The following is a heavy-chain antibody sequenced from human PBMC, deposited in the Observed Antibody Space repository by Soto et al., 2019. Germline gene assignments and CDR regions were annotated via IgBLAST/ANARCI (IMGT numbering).Heavy chain of an antibody. D-gene: IGHD3-22*01. CDR2: IWYDGSNK. Sequence: PGGYVRLSCAASGFTFSSYGMHWVRQAPGKGLEWVAVIWYDGSNKYYADSVKGRFTISRDNSKNTLYLQMNSLRAEDTAVYYCARDTLVDHSRAGAFDIWGPGTMVTV. CDR1: GFTFSSYG. CDR3: ARDTLVDHSRAGAFDI. J-gene: IGHJ3*02. V-gene: IGHV3-33*01.